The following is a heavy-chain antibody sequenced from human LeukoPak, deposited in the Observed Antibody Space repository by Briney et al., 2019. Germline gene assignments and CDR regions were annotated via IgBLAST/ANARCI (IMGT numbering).Heavy chain of an antibody. Sequence: PSETLSLTCTVSGGSISSYYWSWIRQPPGKGLEWIGYIYYSGSTNYNPSLKSRVTISVDTSKNQFSLKLSSVTAADTAVYYCARGYYDSSAPPIAFDIWGQGTMVTVSS. V-gene: IGHV4-59*08. D-gene: IGHD3-22*01. J-gene: IGHJ3*02. CDR1: GGSISSYY. CDR3: ARGYYDSSAPPIAFDI. CDR2: IYYSGST.